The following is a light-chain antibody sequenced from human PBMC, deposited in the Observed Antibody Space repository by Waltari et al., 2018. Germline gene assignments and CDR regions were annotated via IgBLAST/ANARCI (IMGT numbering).Light chain of an antibody. Sequence: SYVLTQPPSVSVAPGKTARITCGGNNIGSKSVHWYQQKPGQAPVLVIYEDSDRPSGIPERFSGSNSGNTATLTISRVEAGDEADYYCQVWDSSSVLFGGGTKLTVL. CDR1: NIGSKS. CDR3: QVWDSSSVL. J-gene: IGLJ2*01. V-gene: IGLV3-21*04. CDR2: EDS.